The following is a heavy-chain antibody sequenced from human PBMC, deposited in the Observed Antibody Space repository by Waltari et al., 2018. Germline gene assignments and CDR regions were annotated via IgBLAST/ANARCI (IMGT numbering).Heavy chain of an antibody. V-gene: IGHV4-59*01. CDR3: ASSPPYYDILTGYYPFDY. Sequence: QVQLQESGPGLVKPSETLSLTCTVAGGSISSYHWSWIRQPPGKGLEWIGYIYYSGSTNYNPSLKSRVTISVDTSKNQFSLKLNSVTAADTAVYYCASSPPYYDILTGYYPFDYWGQGTLVTVSS. CDR2: IYYSGST. CDR1: GGSISSYH. D-gene: IGHD3-9*01. J-gene: IGHJ4*02.